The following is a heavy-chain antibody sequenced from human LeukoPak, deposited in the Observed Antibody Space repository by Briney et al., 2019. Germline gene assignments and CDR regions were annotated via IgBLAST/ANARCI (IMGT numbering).Heavy chain of an antibody. CDR3: AKDLSSAITSSLAMDV. V-gene: IGHV3-9*01. CDR2: ITWNRDNI. CDR1: GFIFDDYA. D-gene: IGHD3-22*01. Sequence: GGSLRLSCAVSGFIFDDYAMHWVRQAPGKGLEWVSGITWNRDNIAYADSVRGRFTISRDNAKNYLYLQMNSLRAEDTALYYCAKDLSSAITSSLAMDVWGQGTTVTVSS. J-gene: IGHJ6*02.